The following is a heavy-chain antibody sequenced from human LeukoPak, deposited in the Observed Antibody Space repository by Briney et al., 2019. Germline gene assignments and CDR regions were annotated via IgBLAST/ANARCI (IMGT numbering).Heavy chain of an antibody. J-gene: IGHJ4*02. CDR2: VYHGGST. Sequence: SETLSLTCSVSGGSSSSSNYYWGWIRQAPGSGLEWIGSVYHGGSTYDNPSLKSRVAISLDTSKNQSSLKVTSVPPANTPFYFCTRENSIAAGPNGGQGTLFTV. D-gene: IGHD6-25*01. CDR3: TRENSIAAGPN. CDR1: GGSSSSSNYY. V-gene: IGHV4-39*07.